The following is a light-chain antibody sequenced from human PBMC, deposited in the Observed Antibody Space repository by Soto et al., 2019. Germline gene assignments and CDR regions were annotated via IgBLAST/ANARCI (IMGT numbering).Light chain of an antibody. V-gene: IGKV3D-15*01. CDR1: QSVSSN. J-gene: IGKJ3*01. Sequence: EIVMTQSPATLSVSPGERATLSCRASQSVSSNLVWYQQKPGQAPRLLISGASTRATGIPARFSGSGSGTEFTPTISSLQSEDFALYYCQQYNNWPPLAFGPGTKVDIK. CDR3: QQYNNWPPLA. CDR2: GAS.